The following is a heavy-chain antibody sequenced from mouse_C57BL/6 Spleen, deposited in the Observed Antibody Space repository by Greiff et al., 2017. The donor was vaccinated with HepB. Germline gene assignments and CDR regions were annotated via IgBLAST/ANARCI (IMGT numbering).Heavy chain of an antibody. V-gene: IGHV2-4*01. CDR3: AKNLQYYGSSSAY. CDR2: IWSGGST. Sequence: VKLMESGPGLVQPSQCLSITCTVSGFSLTSYGVHWVRQPPGKGLEWLGVIWSGGSTDYNAAFISRLSISKDNSKSQVFFKMNSLQADDTAIYYCAKNLQYYGSSSAYWGQGTLVTVSA. CDR1: GFSLTSYG. D-gene: IGHD1-1*01. J-gene: IGHJ3*01.